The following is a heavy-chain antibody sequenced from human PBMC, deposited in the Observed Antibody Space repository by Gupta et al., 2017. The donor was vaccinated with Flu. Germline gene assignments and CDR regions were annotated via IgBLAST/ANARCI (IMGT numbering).Heavy chain of an antibody. D-gene: IGHD2-2*01. CDR2: INHSGST. V-gene: IGHV4-34*01. Sequence: QVQLQQWGAGLLKPSETLSLTCAVYGGSFSGYYWSWIRQPPGKGLEWIGEINHSGSTNYNPSLKSRVTISVDTSNNQFSLKLSSVTAADTAVYYCARGLYHKDYYFDYWGQGTLVTVSS. CDR3: ARGLYHKDYYFDY. CDR1: GGSFSGYY. J-gene: IGHJ4*02.